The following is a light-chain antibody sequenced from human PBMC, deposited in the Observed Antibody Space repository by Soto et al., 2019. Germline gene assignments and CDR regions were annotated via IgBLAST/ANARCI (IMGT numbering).Light chain of an antibody. CDR1: QSVSSY. CDR3: QQRSNLLT. V-gene: IGKV3-11*01. CDR2: DAS. Sequence: EIVLTQSPATLSLSPGERATLSCRASQSVSSYLGWYQQKPGQAPRLLIYDASNRATGIPARFSGSGSGTDFTLTIYRLEPEDFAVYYCQQRSNLLTFGGGTKVEIK. J-gene: IGKJ4*01.